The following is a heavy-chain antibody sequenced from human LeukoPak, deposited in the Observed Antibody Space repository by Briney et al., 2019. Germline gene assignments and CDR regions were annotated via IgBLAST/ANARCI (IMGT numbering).Heavy chain of an antibody. Sequence: PSETLSLTCAVYGGSFSGYYWSWIRQPPGKGLEWIGEINHSGSTNYNPSLKSRVTISVDTSKNQFSLKLSSVTAADTAVYYCARSIAAAGPPAVWGQGTLVTVSS. V-gene: IGHV4-34*01. D-gene: IGHD6-13*01. CDR2: INHSGST. CDR3: ARSIAAAGPPAV. CDR1: GGSFSGYY. J-gene: IGHJ4*02.